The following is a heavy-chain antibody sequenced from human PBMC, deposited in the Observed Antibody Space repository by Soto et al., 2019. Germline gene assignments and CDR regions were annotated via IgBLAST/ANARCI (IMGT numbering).Heavy chain of an antibody. V-gene: IGHV3-13*01. CDR2: IGTAGDT. J-gene: IGHJ2*01. CDR3: ARTQQRNYDFWSGYYTGWYSDL. Sequence: EVQLVESGGGLVQPGGSLRLSCAASGFTFSSYDMHWVRQATGKGLEWVSAIGTAGDTYYPGSVKGRFTISRENAKNSLYLQMNSLRAGDTAVYYCARTQQRNYDFWSGYYTGWYSDLWGRGTLVTVSS. D-gene: IGHD3-3*01. CDR1: GFTFSSYD.